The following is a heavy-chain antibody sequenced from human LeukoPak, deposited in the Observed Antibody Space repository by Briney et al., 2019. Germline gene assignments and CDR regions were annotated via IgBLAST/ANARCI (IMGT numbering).Heavy chain of an antibody. CDR3: ARGGRDGSITIYFDY. CDR1: GFTVSSNY. V-gene: IGHV3-66*01. Sequence: GGSLRLSCAASGFTVSSNYMSWVRQAPGKGLEWVSVIYSGGSTYYADSVKGRFTISRDNSKNTLYLQMNGLRAEDTAVYYCARGGRDGSITIYFDYWGQGTLVTVSS. CDR2: IYSGGST. J-gene: IGHJ4*02. D-gene: IGHD3-3*01.